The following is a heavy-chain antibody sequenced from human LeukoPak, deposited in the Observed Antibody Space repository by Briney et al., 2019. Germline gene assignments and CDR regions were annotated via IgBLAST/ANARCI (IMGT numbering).Heavy chain of an antibody. CDR1: GGSISSSSYY. CDR2: IYYSRST. J-gene: IGHJ1*01. Sequence: SETLSLTCTVSGGSISSSSYYWGWIRQPPGKGLEWIGSIYYSRSTYYNPSLKSRVTISVDTSKNQFSLKLSSVTAADTAVYYCARDGLTQLWGQGTLVTVSS. D-gene: IGHD6-19*01. V-gene: IGHV4-39*07. CDR3: ARDGLTQL.